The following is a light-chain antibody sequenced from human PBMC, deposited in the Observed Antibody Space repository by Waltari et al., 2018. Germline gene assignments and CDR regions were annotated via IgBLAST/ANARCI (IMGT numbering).Light chain of an antibody. CDR3: CSYAGSIFIWV. J-gene: IGLJ3*02. CDR2: DVT. V-gene: IGLV2-11*01. Sequence: QSALTQPRPVSGAPGLSATISCTGTSGDVGGYNYVSWYQHHPGKAPNLLIYDVTKRPSGVPDRFSGSKSGNTASLTISGLQADDEADYYCCSYAGSIFIWVFGGGTKLTVL. CDR1: SGDVGGYNY.